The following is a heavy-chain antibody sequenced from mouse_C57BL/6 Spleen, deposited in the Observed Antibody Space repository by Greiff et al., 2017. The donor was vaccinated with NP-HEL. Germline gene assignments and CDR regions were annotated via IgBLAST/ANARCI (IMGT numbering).Heavy chain of an antibody. Sequence: EVKLMESGPGLVKPSQSLSLTCSVTGYSITSGYYWNWIRQFPGNKLEWMGYISYDGSNNYNPSLKNRISITRDTSKNQFFLKLNSVTTEDTATYYCARESLCFDYWGQGTTLTVSS. D-gene: IGHD6-2*01. CDR3: ARESLCFDY. V-gene: IGHV3-6*01. J-gene: IGHJ2*01. CDR1: GYSITSGYY. CDR2: ISYDGSN.